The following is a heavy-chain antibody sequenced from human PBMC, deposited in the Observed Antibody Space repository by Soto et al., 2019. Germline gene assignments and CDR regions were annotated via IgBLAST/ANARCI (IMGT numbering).Heavy chain of an antibody. CDR2: ISAYNGNT. J-gene: IGHJ4*02. Sequence: ASVKVSCKASGYTFTSYGISWVRQAPGQGLEWVGWISAYNGNTNYAQKLQGRVTMTTDTSTSTAYMELRSLRSDDTAVYYCARAPRRSSVVVADNEGYWGQGTLVTVSS. D-gene: IGHD2-15*01. V-gene: IGHV1-18*01. CDR3: ARAPRRSSVVVADNEGY. CDR1: GYTFTSYG.